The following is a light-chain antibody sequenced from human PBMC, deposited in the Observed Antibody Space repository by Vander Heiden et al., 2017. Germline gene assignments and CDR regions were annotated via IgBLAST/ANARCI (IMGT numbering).Light chain of an antibody. CDR2: WAS. CDR3: QHDVTPVWT. Sequence: DIVMTQSPDSLTLSLGERATINCKSSQSVLYSSNNKNYLAWYQQKPGQPPKLLFYWASTRESGVPDRFSGSGSGTDFTLTISSLQAEDVAVYYCQHDVTPVWTFGQGTKVEIK. CDR1: QSVLYSSNNKNY. J-gene: IGKJ1*01. V-gene: IGKV4-1*01.